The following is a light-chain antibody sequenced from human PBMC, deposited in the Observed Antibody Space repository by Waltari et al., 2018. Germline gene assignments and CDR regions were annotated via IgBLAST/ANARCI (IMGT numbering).Light chain of an antibody. Sequence: QSALTQPASMSGSPGQSISIPCTGTSDDIGSYDLVSWYQQPPHTAPTLIIFEVTKRPSEVSHRFSGSKSGNTAYLTISGLLAEDEADYYCSSYTSDASHVLFGGGTKLTVL. CDR2: EVT. CDR3: SSYTSDASHVL. V-gene: IGLV2-23*02. CDR1: SDDIGSYDL. J-gene: IGLJ2*01.